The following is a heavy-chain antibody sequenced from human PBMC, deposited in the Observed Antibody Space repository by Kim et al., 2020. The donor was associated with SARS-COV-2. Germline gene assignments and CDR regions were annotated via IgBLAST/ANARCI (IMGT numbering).Heavy chain of an antibody. V-gene: IGHV3-49*04. CDR3: TGHYDSSGYYSDY. J-gene: IGHJ4*02. Sequence: GGSLRLSCTASGFTFGDYAMSWVRQAPGKGLEWVGFIRSKAYGGTTEYAASVKGRFTISRDDSKSIAYLQMNSLKTEDTAVYYCTGHYDSSGYYSDYWGQGTLVTVSS. CDR1: GFTFGDYA. CDR2: IRSKAYGGTT. D-gene: IGHD3-22*01.